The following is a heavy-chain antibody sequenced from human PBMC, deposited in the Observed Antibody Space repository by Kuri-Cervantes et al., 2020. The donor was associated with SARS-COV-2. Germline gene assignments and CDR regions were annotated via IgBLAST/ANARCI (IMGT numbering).Heavy chain of an antibody. J-gene: IGHJ6*02. Sequence: SETLSLTCIVSDGSINNYYWSWSRQPPGKGLEWIGYIHYNGATHYNPSLKSRVTISMDTSKNQFSLKMSSVTAADTAVYYCAMGYDYYGMDVWGQGTTVTVSS. CDR3: AMGYDYYGMDV. V-gene: IGHV4-59*01. CDR1: DGSINNYY. CDR2: IHYNGAT. D-gene: IGHD3-16*01.